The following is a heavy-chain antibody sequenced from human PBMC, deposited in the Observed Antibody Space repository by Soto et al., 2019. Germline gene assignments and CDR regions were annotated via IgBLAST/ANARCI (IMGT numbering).Heavy chain of an antibody. D-gene: IGHD5-18*01. V-gene: IGHV4-30-4*01. CDR1: GGSISSGDYY. Sequence: SETLSLTCTVSGGSISSGDYYWSWIRQPPGKGLEWIGYIYYSGSTYYNPSLKSRVTISVDTSKNQFSLKLSSVTAADTAVYFCASNSYGYTLYDYRGQGTLVTVSS. J-gene: IGHJ4*02. CDR2: IYYSGST. CDR3: ASNSYGYTLYDY.